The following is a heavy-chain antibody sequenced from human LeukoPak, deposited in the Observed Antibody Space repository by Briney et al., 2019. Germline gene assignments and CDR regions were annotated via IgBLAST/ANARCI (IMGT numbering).Heavy chain of an antibody. V-gene: IGHV4-30-4*08. CDR2: IYYSGST. D-gene: IGHD1-20*01. CDR1: GGSISSGDYY. J-gene: IGHJ5*02. Sequence: PSETLSLTCTVSGGSISSGDYYWSWIRQPPGKGLEWIGYIYYSGSTYYNPSLKGRVTISVDTSKNQFSLKLSSVTAADTAVYYCASSNWNDVGWFDPWGQGTLVTVSS. CDR3: ASSNWNDVGWFDP.